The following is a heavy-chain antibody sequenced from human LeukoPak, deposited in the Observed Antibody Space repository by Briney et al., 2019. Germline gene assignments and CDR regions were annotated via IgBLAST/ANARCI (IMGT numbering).Heavy chain of an antibody. CDR1: WGTLRCHH. CDR3: ARDGAEGDNSAFDM. Sequence: PWGALRLSCGGSWGTLRCHHLGWGRQAPGEGAGVGGRTKDKARGYTTEYAASVKGRFTISRDDSKTLVYLQMNSLRTEDTAVYFCARDGAEGDNSAFDMWGQGTVVTVSS. V-gene: IGHV3-72*01. J-gene: IGHJ3*02. CDR2: TKDKARGYTT. D-gene: IGHD3-22*01.